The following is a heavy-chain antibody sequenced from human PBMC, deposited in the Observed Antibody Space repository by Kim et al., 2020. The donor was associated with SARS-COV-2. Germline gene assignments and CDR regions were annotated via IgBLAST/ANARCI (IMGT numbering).Heavy chain of an antibody. CDR3: ARGSRDLWGLAY. V-gene: IGHV3-66*01. CDR1: GFTVSSTY. Sequence: GGSLRLSCAASGFTVSSTYMTWVRQAPGKGLEWVSSLYSGGNTYYADSVKGRFTVSRDSSKNTLYLQMNSLRADDTAVYYCARGSRDLWGLAYWGQGTLVTVSS. D-gene: IGHD3-10*01. CDR2: LYSGGNT. J-gene: IGHJ4*02.